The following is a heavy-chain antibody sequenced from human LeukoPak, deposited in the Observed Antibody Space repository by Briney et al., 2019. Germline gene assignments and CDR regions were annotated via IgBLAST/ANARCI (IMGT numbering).Heavy chain of an antibody. CDR2: ISGSGDNT. Sequence: GGSLRLSCVASGFTFSSFGMSWVRQAPGKWLEWVSAISGSGDNTHYADSVKGRFTISRDNSKNTLYLQMNTLRAEDTAVYYCAKDTMFYDILTGYPHFDYWGQGTLVTVSS. V-gene: IGHV3-23*01. J-gene: IGHJ4*02. D-gene: IGHD3-9*01. CDR3: AKDTMFYDILTGYPHFDY. CDR1: GFTFSSFG.